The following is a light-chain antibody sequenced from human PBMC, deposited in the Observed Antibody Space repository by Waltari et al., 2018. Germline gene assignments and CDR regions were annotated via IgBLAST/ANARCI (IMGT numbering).Light chain of an antibody. CDR1: SSDIGAYTF. V-gene: IGLV2-14*03. CDR3: SSYTTGSTRYV. J-gene: IGLJ1*01. Sequence: QSALTLPASVSGSPGQSITISCTGTSSDIGAYTFLSRYQKHPGKAPKVMIYDVNKRPSGVSSRFSGSKSGNTASLTISGLQAEDEADYYCSSYTTGSTRYVFGSGTKVTVL. CDR2: DVN.